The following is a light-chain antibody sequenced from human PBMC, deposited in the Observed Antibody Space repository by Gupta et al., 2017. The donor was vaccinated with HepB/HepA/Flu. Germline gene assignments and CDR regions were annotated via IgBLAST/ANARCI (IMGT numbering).Light chain of an antibody. CDR2: KAS. V-gene: IGKV1-5*03. CDR1: QSISSW. Sequence: IHLTDPPSTLSASVGDRVTITCRASQSISSWLAWYQQKPGKAPKLLIYKASSLESGVPSRFSGSGSGTEFTLTISSLQPDDFATYYCQQYNSYLFSFGHGTXLDIK. CDR3: QQYNSYLFS. J-gene: IGKJ2*03.